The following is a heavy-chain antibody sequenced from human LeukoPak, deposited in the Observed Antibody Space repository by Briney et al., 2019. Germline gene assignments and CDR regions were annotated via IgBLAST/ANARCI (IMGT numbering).Heavy chain of an antibody. V-gene: IGHV3-21*01. CDR3: ARETLTPRYYYYGMDV. J-gene: IGHJ6*02. Sequence: GGSLRLSCAASGFTFSSYSMNWVRRAPGKGLEWVSSISSSSSYIYYADSVKGRFTISRDNAKNSLYLQMNSLRAEDTAVYYCARETLTPRYYYYGMDVWGQGTTVTVSS. CDR1: GFTFSSYS. D-gene: IGHD2-15*01. CDR2: ISSSSSYI.